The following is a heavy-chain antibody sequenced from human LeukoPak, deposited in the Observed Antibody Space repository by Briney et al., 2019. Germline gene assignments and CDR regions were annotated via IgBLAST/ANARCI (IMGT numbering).Heavy chain of an antibody. D-gene: IGHD3-3*01. CDR1: GGSISSYY. V-gene: IGHV4-4*07. Sequence: PSETLSLTCTVSGGSISSYYWSWIRQPAGKGLEWIGRIYTSGSTTYNPSLKSRVTMSVDTSKNQFSLKLSSVTAADIAVYYCASSIFGVVPPAYWGQGTLVTVSS. CDR3: ASSIFGVVPPAY. CDR2: IYTSGST. J-gene: IGHJ4*02.